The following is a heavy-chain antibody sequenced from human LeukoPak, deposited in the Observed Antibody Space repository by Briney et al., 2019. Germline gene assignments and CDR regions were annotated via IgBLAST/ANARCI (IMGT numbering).Heavy chain of an antibody. CDR3: AHLSGTIDY. Sequence: GGSLKLSCAASGFTFSGSAMHWVRQASGKGLEWVGRIRSKANSYATAYAASVKGRFTISRDDSKNTAYLQMNSLKTEDTAVYYCAHLSGTIDYWGQGTLVTVSS. V-gene: IGHV3-73*01. CDR2: IRSKANSYAT. D-gene: IGHD3-9*01. CDR1: GFTFSGSA. J-gene: IGHJ4*02.